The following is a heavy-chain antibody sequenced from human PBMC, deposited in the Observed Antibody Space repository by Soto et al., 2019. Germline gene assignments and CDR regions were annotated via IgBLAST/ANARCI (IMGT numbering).Heavy chain of an antibody. CDR1: GFTFSSYA. CDR2: ISYDGSNK. J-gene: IGHJ4*02. CDR3: ARSLGYSYVFDY. Sequence: QVQLVESGGGVVQPGRSLRLSCAASGFTFSSYAMHWVRQAPGKGLEWVAVISYDGSNKYYADSVKGRFTISRDNSKNTLYLQMNSLRAEDTAVYYCARSLGYSYVFDYWGQGTLVTVSS. V-gene: IGHV3-30-3*01. D-gene: IGHD5-18*01.